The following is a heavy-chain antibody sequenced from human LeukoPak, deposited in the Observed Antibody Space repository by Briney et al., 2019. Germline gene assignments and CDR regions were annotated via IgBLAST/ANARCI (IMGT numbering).Heavy chain of an antibody. J-gene: IGHJ2*01. D-gene: IGHD1-26*01. CDR3: ARVGATLYWYFDL. CDR1: GYTFTGYY. Sequence: ASVKVSCKASGYTFTGYYMHWVRQAPGQGLEWMGWINPNSGGTNYAQKFQGRVTMTRDTSISTAYMELSSLRSEDTAVYYCARVGATLYWYFDLWGRGTLVTVSS. CDR2: INPNSGGT. V-gene: IGHV1-2*02.